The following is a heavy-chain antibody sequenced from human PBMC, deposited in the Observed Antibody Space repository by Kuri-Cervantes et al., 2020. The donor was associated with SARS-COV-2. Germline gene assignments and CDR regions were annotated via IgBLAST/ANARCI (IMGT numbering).Heavy chain of an antibody. CDR2: IRSKAYGGTT. CDR1: GFTFGDYA. J-gene: IGHJ4*02. CDR3: TKDDFWSGYSDY. V-gene: IGHV3-49*04. D-gene: IGHD3-3*01. Sequence: GGSLRLSCTASGFTFGDYAMSWVRQAPGKGLEWIGFIRSKAYGGTTEYAASVKGRFTISRDDSKSIAYLQMNSLKTEDTAVYYCTKDDFWSGYSDYWGQGTLVTVSS.